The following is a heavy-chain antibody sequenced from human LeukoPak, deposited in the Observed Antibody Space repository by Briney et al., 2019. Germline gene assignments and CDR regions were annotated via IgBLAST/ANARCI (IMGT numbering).Heavy chain of an antibody. D-gene: IGHD6-19*01. V-gene: IGHV3-33*06. CDR2: IWDDGSET. Sequence: GGSLRLSCAASGFTFSRLAMHWVRQAPGKGLEWVAIIWDDGSETLYADSVRGRFTISRDNSKNTLYLQMNSLRAEDTAVYYCAKRFEVGAVAGHMGGQGTLVTVSS. CDR1: GFTFSRLA. CDR3: AKRFEVGAVAGHM. J-gene: IGHJ4*02.